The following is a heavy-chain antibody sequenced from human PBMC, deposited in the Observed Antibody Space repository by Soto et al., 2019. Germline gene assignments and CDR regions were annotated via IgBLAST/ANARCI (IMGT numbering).Heavy chain of an antibody. Sequence: QVQLVESGGGVVQPGRSLRLSCAASGFTFSSYGMHWVRQAPGKGLEWVAVISYDGSNKYYADSVKGRFTISRDNSKNTLYLQMNSLRAEDTAVYYCAKDHYDSSGYLWDWYYGMDVWGQGTTVTVSS. CDR3: AKDHYDSSGYLWDWYYGMDV. J-gene: IGHJ6*02. V-gene: IGHV3-30*18. CDR2: ISYDGSNK. D-gene: IGHD3-22*01. CDR1: GFTFSSYG.